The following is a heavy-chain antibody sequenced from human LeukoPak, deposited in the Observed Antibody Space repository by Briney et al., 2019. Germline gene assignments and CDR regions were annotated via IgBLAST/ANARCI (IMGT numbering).Heavy chain of an antibody. Sequence: SETLSLTCAVYGGSFSGYYWSWIRQPPGKGLEWIGEINHSGSTNYNPSLKSRVTISVDTSKNQFSLKLSSVTAADTAVYYCARVRAYQPTPHNYYYGMDVWGQGTTVTVSS. D-gene: IGHD2-2*01. V-gene: IGHV4-34*01. CDR2: INHSGST. CDR3: ARVRAYQPTPHNYYYGMDV. CDR1: GGSFSGYY. J-gene: IGHJ6*02.